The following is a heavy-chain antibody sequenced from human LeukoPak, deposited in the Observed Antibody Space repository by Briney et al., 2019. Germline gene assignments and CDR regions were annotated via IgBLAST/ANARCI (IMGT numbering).Heavy chain of an antibody. CDR1: GFTFSSYA. J-gene: IGHJ4*02. D-gene: IGHD2-2*01. CDR2: ISGSGGSA. Sequence: QPGGSLRLSCAASGFTFSSYAMSWVRQAPGKGLEWVSAISGSGGSAYYADSVKGRFTISRDNSKNTLYLQMNSLRAEDTAVYYCAKALIVVDIKRTEGHFDYSDYWGQGTLVTVSS. CDR3: AKALIVVDIKRTEGHFDYSDY. V-gene: IGHV3-23*01.